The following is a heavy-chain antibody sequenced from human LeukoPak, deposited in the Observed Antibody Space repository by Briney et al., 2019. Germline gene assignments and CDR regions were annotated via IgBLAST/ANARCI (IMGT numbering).Heavy chain of an antibody. Sequence: ASVKVSCKASGYTFTSYGISWVRQAPGQGLEWMGGIIPIFGTANYAQKFQGRVTITADESTSTAYMELSSLRSEDTAVYYCVLEFRRSVYYYGSGSFDYWGQGTLVTVSS. CDR1: GYTFTSYG. CDR2: IIPIFGTA. V-gene: IGHV1-69*01. CDR3: VLEFRRSVYYYGSGSFDY. D-gene: IGHD3-10*01. J-gene: IGHJ4*02.